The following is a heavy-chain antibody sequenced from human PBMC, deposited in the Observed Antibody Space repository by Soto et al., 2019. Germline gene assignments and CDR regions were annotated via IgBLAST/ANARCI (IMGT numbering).Heavy chain of an antibody. J-gene: IGHJ4*02. D-gene: IGHD4-17*01. CDR3: ARAGKYGDYIDY. Sequence: GASVKVSCKASGYTFTGYYMHWVRQAPGQGLEWMGWINPNSCGTNYAQKFQGWVTMTRDTSISTAYMELSRLRSDDTAVYYCARAGKYGDYIDYWGQGTLVTVSS. V-gene: IGHV1-2*04. CDR2: INPNSCGT. CDR1: GYTFTGYY.